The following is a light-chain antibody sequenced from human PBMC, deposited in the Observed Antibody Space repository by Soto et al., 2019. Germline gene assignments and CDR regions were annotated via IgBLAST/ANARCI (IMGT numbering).Light chain of an antibody. CDR2: EAN. Sequence: QSVLTQPASVSGSPGQSITISCTGTSSDVGSYKFVSWYQQHPGEAPKLLIYEANKRPSGVSNRFSGSKSGNTASLTVSGLQAEDEADYYCCSYAGSSTMLFGGGTQLTVL. V-gene: IGLV2-23*01. J-gene: IGLJ3*02. CDR1: SSDVGSYKF. CDR3: CSYAGSSTML.